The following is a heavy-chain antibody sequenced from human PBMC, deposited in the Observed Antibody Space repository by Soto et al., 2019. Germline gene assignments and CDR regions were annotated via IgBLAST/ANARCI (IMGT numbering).Heavy chain of an antibody. CDR1: GNTITSTG. Sequence: SVKPSSKAPGNTITSTGVSWLRQAPAQKKEWMGWISAFNGQTNYIQKVQGRATLTTAASTSTAYMELRSLISDDTAVYYCARWGDYYYCWYGWG. CDR3: ARWGDYYYCWYG. CDR2: ISAFNGQT. J-gene: IGHJ6*02. V-gene: IGHV1-18*01. D-gene: IGHD3-16*01.